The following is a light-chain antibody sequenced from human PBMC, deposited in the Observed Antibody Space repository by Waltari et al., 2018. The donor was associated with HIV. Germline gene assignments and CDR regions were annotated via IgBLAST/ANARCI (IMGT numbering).Light chain of an antibody. CDR3: AAWDVSLRGAYV. Sequence: QSVLTQPPSASGTPGQRVTISCSGARSDIGSNYVYWYQQLPGTAPKLLIYRNNQRPSGVPDRFAASKSGNSASLAISGLRSEDEADYYCAAWDVSLRGAYVFGTGTKVAVL. CDR2: RNN. V-gene: IGLV1-47*01. CDR1: RSDIGSNY. J-gene: IGLJ1*01.